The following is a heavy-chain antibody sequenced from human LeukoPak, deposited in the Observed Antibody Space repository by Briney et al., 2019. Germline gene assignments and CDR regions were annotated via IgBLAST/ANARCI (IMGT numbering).Heavy chain of an antibody. D-gene: IGHD6-13*01. CDR3: ARETPGYSSSIGAFDI. Sequence: SQTLSLTCTVSGGSISSGGYYWSWIRQPPGKGLEWIGYIYHSGSTYYNPSLKSRVTISVDRSKNQFSLKLRSVTAADTAVYYCARETPGYSSSIGAFDIWGQGTMVTVSS. V-gene: IGHV4-30-2*01. J-gene: IGHJ3*02. CDR1: GGSISSGGYY. CDR2: IYHSGST.